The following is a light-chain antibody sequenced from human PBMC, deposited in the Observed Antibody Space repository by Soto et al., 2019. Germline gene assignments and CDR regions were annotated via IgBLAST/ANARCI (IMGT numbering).Light chain of an antibody. V-gene: IGKV3-15*01. J-gene: IGKJ4*01. CDR1: QSVSSN. CDR2: GVS. Sequence: EIVMTRSPATLSVSPGEGAALSCRASQSVSSNLAWYQQKPGQAPRLLIYGVSTRATGIPARFSGSGSGTEFTLTISSLQSEDFAVYYCQQCNNWPLTFGGGTKVDIK. CDR3: QQCNNWPLT.